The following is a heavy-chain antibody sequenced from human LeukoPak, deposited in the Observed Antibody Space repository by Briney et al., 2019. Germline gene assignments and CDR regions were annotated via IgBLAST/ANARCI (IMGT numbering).Heavy chain of an antibody. CDR1: GFTFSSYW. CDR3: ASHQGYRHDY. D-gene: IGHD2-15*01. J-gene: IGHJ4*02. Sequence: GGSLRLSCAVSGFTFSSYWMSWVRQAPGKGLEWVANIKQDGSEKYYVDSVKGRFTISRDNAKNSLYLQMNSLRVEDTAVYYCASHQGYRHDYWGQGTLVTVSS. V-gene: IGHV3-7*01. CDR2: IKQDGSEK.